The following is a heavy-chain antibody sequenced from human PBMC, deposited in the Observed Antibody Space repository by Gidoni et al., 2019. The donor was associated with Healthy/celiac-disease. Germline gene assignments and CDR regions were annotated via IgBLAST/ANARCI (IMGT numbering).Heavy chain of an antibody. CDR3: TTDGGKWELLPGAFDI. J-gene: IGHJ3*02. V-gene: IGHV3-15*01. CDR2: IKSKTDGGTT. Sequence: EVQLVESGGGLVKPGGSLRLSCAASGFTFSNSWLSWVRQAPGKGLEWVGRIKSKTDGGTTDYAAPVKGRFTISRDDSKNTLYLQMNSLKTEDTAVYYCTTDGGKWELLPGAFDIWGQGTMVTVSS. CDR1: GFTFSNSW. D-gene: IGHD1-26*01.